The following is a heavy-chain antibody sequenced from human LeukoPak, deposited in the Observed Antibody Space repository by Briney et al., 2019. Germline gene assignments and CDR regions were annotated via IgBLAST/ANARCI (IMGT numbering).Heavy chain of an antibody. Sequence: PGGSLRLSCAASGFTFSSYSMNWVRQAPGKGLEWISSISSASSYMFYADSVQGRFTISRDNSKDTVYLQMGSLRAEDMAVYYCVRRNDVWAVADHWGQGALVTV. CDR1: GFTFSSYS. D-gene: IGHD3-16*01. V-gene: IGHV3-21*01. J-gene: IGHJ5*02. CDR2: ISSASSYM. CDR3: VRRNDVWAVADH.